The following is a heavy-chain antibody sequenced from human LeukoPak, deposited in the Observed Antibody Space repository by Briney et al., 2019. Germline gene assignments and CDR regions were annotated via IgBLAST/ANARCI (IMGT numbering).Heavy chain of an antibody. Sequence: GGSLRLSCAASGFTFSNPWMRWLRQAPGKGLEMVGRIKSKTDGGTTDYAAPLKGSFTISRDDSKNTLYLQMNSLKTEDTAVYYCTTLYYPDYWGQGSLVTVSS. J-gene: IGHJ4*02. CDR2: IKSKTDGGTT. CDR1: GFTFSNPW. CDR3: TTLYYPDY. V-gene: IGHV3-15*01.